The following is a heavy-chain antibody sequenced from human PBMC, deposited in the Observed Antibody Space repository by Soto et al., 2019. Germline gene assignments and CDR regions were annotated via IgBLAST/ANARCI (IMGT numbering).Heavy chain of an antibody. D-gene: IGHD6-13*01. J-gene: IGHJ4*02. CDR2: IKQDGSEK. CDR1: GFTFSSYW. Sequence: GGSLRLSCAASGFTFSSYWMSWVRQVPGKGLEWVANIKQDGSEKYYVDSVKGRFTISRDNAKNSLYLQMNSLRAEDTAVYYCAREQEYSSSWLEGRRYYFDYWGQGTLVTVSS. CDR3: AREQEYSSSWLEGRRYYFDY. V-gene: IGHV3-7*05.